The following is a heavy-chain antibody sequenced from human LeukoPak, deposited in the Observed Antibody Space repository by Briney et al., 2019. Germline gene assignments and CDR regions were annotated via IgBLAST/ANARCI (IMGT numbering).Heavy chain of an antibody. CDR3: ARDIVVVPAASRVWFDP. D-gene: IGHD2-2*01. Sequence: GASVKVPCKASGYTFTSYYMHWVRQAPGQGLEWMGIINPSGGSTSYAQKFQGRVTMTRDTSTSTVYMELSSLRSEDTAVYYCARDIVVVPAASRVWFDPWGQGTLVTVSS. V-gene: IGHV1-46*01. J-gene: IGHJ5*02. CDR1: GYTFTSYY. CDR2: INPSGGST.